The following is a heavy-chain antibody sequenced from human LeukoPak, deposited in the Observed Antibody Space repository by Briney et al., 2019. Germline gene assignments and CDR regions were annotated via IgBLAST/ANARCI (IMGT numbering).Heavy chain of an antibody. CDR1: GGSICSYY. CDR2: IYYSGST. D-gene: IGHD6-13*01. CDR3: AFYSSSWYAFDY. V-gene: IGHV4-59*01. Sequence: PSETLSLTCTVSGGSICSYYWSWIRQPPGKGLEWIGYIYYSGSTNYNPSLKSRVTISVDTSKNQFSLKLSSVTAADTAVYYCAFYSSSWYAFDYWGQGTLVTVSS. J-gene: IGHJ4*02.